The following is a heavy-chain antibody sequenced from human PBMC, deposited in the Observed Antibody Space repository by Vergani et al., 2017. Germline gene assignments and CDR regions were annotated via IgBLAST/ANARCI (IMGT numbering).Heavy chain of an antibody. Sequence: QVQLQESGPGLVKPSETLSLTCAVSGFSIDNGYYWDWIRQPPGKGLEWIGIIYRTGRTHFNPSLKSLVTISVDTSNNHFSLRLNSLTAADTAVYYCARRSGIVYDIFSGTQYFFDFWGQGTLVTVSS. V-gene: IGHV4-38-2*01. J-gene: IGHJ4*02. CDR1: GFSIDNGYY. CDR2: IYRTGRT. CDR3: ARRSGIVYDIFSGTQYFFDF. D-gene: IGHD3-9*01.